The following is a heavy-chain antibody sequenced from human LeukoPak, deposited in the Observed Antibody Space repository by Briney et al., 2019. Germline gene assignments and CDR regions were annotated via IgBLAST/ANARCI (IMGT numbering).Heavy chain of an antibody. CDR1: GGTFISYA. CDR3: ARGYYDSSGYYWYFDY. J-gene: IGHJ4*02. D-gene: IGHD3-22*01. CDR2: IIPIFGTA. V-gene: IGHV1-69*13. Sequence: GASVTVSFKASGGTFISYAISWVRQAPGQGLEWMGGIIPIFGTANYAQKFQGRVTITADESTSTAYMELSSLRSEDTAVYYCARGYYDSSGYYWYFDYWGQGTLVTVSS.